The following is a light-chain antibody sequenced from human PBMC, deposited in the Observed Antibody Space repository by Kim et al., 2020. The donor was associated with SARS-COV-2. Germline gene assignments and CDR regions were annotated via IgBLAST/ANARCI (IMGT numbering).Light chain of an antibody. CDR2: RND. V-gene: IGLV1-44*01. J-gene: IGLJ3*02. CDR3: ATWDVSLKGVV. Sequence: GARVTISSSGSSSNSGAKEVYWYQQIPGRGPKLLIYRNDQRPSGVPDRFAGSKSGTSASLAISGPQAEDEADYYCATWDVSLKGVVFGGGTQLTVL. CDR1: SSNSGAKE.